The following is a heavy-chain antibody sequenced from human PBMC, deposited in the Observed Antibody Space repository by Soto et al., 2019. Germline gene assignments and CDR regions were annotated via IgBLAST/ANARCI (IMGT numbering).Heavy chain of an antibody. J-gene: IGHJ5*02. CDR2: FYSSGSI. D-gene: IGHD2-8*02. Sequence: PSEALSLTCFVSGYSITAGGYYWSWIRHHPGKGLEWIGSFYSSGSIIYNPSLRSRVSISGDTSSNQFSMSLTSVTAADTARYYCARMYSTGAGWFHPWRHGTLITVPP. CDR1: GYSITAGGYY. CDR3: ARMYSTGAGWFHP. V-gene: IGHV4-31*03.